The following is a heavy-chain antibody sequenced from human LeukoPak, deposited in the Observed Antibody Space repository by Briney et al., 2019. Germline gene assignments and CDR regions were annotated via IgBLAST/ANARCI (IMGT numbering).Heavy chain of an antibody. D-gene: IGHD3-22*01. V-gene: IGHV4-34*01. CDR3: ARVRRAYYYDSSGLSKTDAFDI. Sequence: SETLSLTCAVYGGSFSGYYWSWIRQPPGKGLEWIGEINHSGSTNYNPSLKSRVTISVDTSKNQFSLKLSSVTAADTAVYYCARVRRAYYYDSSGLSKTDAFDIWGQGTMVTVSS. CDR1: GGSFSGYY. CDR2: INHSGST. J-gene: IGHJ3*02.